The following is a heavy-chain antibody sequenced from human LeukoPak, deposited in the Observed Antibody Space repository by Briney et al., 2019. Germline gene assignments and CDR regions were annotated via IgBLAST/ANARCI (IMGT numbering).Heavy chain of an antibody. CDR1: GYTFTSYG. J-gene: IGHJ4*02. CDR2: ISAYNGNT. Sequence: ASVKVSCKASGYTFTSYGISWVRQAPGQGLEWMGWISAYNGNTNYAQKLQGRVTMTTDTSTSTAYMELRSLRSDDTAVYYCARTLRIEAAAGPMCDYWGQGTLVTVSS. D-gene: IGHD6-13*01. CDR3: ARTLRIEAAAGPMCDY. V-gene: IGHV1-18*01.